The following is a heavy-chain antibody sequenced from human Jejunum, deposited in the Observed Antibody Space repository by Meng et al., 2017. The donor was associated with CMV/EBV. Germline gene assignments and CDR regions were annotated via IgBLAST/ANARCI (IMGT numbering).Heavy chain of an antibody. Sequence: SGNTFTSYFMHWVRQVPGQGLEWMGAINPTNDSPAYAQKFQGRVTLTSDTSTNTVYMELTSLRSEDTAVYYCASPPSGHTSGWYGYWGQGTLVTVSS. CDR2: INPTNDSP. CDR3: ASPPSGHTSGWYGY. J-gene: IGHJ4*02. CDR1: GNTFTSYF. V-gene: IGHV1-46*01. D-gene: IGHD6-19*01.